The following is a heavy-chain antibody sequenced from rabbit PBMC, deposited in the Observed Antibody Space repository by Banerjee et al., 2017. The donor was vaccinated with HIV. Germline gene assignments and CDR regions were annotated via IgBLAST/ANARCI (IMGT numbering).Heavy chain of an antibody. D-gene: IGHD7-1*01. CDR3: ARNEYTGTAYDL. CDR2: IGTGSGST. J-gene: IGHJ4*01. V-gene: IGHV1S45*01. CDR1: GFSFSNGYV. Sequence: QEQLEESGGDLVKPEGSLTLTCTASGFSFSNGYVMCWVRQAPGKGLEWIGCIGTGSGSTYYASWAKGRFTISKTSSTTVTLQMASLTAADTATYFCARNEYTGTAYDLWGPGTLVTVS.